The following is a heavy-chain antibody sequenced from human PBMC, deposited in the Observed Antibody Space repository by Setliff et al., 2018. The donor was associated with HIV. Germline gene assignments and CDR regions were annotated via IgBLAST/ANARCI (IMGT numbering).Heavy chain of an antibody. CDR1: ADIFNAYY. CDR2: ITPNGDDT. J-gene: IGHJ4*02. Sequence: ASVKVSCKASADIFNAYYIHWVRQAPGQGLEWMGWITPNGDDTNYPQKFEGRVTLTRDTSIATAYMELRSLTSDDTAVYYCARVADRNYDFWSAYEYWGQGTLGTVSS. CDR3: ARVADRNYDFWSAYEY. V-gene: IGHV1-2*02. D-gene: IGHD3-3*01.